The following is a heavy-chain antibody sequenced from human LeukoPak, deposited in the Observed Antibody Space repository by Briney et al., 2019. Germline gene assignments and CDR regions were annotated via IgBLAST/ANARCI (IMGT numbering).Heavy chain of an antibody. V-gene: IGHV3-7*01. D-gene: IGHD3-10*01. CDR2: INQDGSDK. Sequence: GGSLRLSCAASGFSLSNYWMSWVRQAPGKGLEWVANINQDGSDKYYVDSVMGRFTISKDNAKNSVYLQMNSLRPEDTAIYYCAWYGVPHGLDVWGQGTPVTVSS. CDR1: GFSLSNYW. J-gene: IGHJ6*02. CDR3: AWYGVPHGLDV.